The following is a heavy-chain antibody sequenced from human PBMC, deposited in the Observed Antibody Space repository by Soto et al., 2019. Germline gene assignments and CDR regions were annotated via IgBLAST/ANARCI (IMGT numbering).Heavy chain of an antibody. CDR2: IYYTGSA. Sequence: TSETLSLTCTVSGGSISSGGYYWSWIRQHPGKGLEWIGYIYYTGSAYYNPSLKSRLTISVDTSNNQFSLKLSSVTAEDTAVYYCAREAYYYDSSGYFSKYFDSWGQGTLVTVSS. CDR1: GGSISSGGYY. J-gene: IGHJ4*02. D-gene: IGHD3-22*01. CDR3: AREAYYYDSSGYFSKYFDS. V-gene: IGHV4-31*03.